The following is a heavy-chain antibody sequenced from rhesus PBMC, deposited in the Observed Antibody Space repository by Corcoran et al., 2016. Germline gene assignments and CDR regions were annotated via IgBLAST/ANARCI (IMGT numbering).Heavy chain of an antibody. CDR1: GGSIRGYY. V-gene: IGHV4-165*02. Sequence: QVQLQESGPGLVKPSETLSLTCAVSGGSIRGYYWNWIRPPPGTGLEWIGYIGGSSGSTYYNPSLKSRVTISTDTSKNQFSLKLSSVTAADTAVYYCARKGWGGPFDYWGQGVLVTVSS. CDR2: IGGSSGST. J-gene: IGHJ4*01. D-gene: IGHD3-34*01. CDR3: ARKGWGGPFDY.